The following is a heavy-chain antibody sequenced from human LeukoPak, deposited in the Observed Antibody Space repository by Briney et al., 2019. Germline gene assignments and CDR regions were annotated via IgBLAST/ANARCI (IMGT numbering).Heavy chain of an antibody. J-gene: IGHJ4*02. V-gene: IGHV3-23*01. CDR3: AKDLSTAQPSDDYYGSGSYYNPGY. Sequence: GGSLRLSCAASGFPFSSYAMSWVRQAPGKGLEWVSAISGSGGSTYYADSVKGRFTISRDNSKNTLYLQMNSLRAEDTAVYYCAKDLSTAQPSDDYYGSGSYYNPGYWGQGTLVTVSS. D-gene: IGHD3-10*01. CDR2: ISGSGGST. CDR1: GFPFSSYA.